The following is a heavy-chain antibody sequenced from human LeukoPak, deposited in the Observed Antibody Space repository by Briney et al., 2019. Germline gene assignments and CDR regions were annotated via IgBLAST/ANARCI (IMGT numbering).Heavy chain of an antibody. CDR2: IWYDGSNK. Sequence: GGSLRLSCAASGFTFSSYSMNWVRQAPGKGLEWVAVIWYDGSNKYYADSVKGRFTISRDNSKNTLYLQMNSLRAEDTAVYYCARDHYGGNSASFDYWGQGTLVTVSS. V-gene: IGHV3-33*08. CDR1: GFTFSSYS. D-gene: IGHD4-23*01. J-gene: IGHJ4*02. CDR3: ARDHYGGNSASFDY.